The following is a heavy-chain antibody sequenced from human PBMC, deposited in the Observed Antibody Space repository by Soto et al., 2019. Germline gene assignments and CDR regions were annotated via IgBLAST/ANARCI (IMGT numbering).Heavy chain of an antibody. CDR2: IIPIFGTA. D-gene: IGHD6-13*01. V-gene: IGHV1-69*13. J-gene: IGHJ5*02. CDR1: GCTFSSYA. CDR3: ARELAAAGTDWFEP. Sequence: ASVKVSCKASGCTFSSYAISWVRQAPGQGLEWMGGIIPIFGTANYAQKFQGRITITADESTSTAYMELSSLGSEDTAVYYCARELAAAGTDWFEPWGQGTLVTVSS.